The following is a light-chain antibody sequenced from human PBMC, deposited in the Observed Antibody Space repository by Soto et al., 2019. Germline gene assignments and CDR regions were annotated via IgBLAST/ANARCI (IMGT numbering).Light chain of an antibody. CDR2: EVS. CDR1: SSDVGGYNY. J-gene: IGLJ1*01. CDR3: SSYAGSNNYV. V-gene: IGLV2-8*01. Sequence: QSVLTKPPYAYGAPGQSVTLSCTGTSSDVGGYNYVSWCQQHPGKAPKLMIYEVSKRPSGVPDRFSGSKSGNTASLTVSGLQAEDEADYYCSSYAGSNNYVFGTGTKVTVL.